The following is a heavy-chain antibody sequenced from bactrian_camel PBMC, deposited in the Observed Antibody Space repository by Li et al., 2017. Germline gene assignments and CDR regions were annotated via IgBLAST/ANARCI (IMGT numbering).Heavy chain of an antibody. D-gene: IGHD1*01. CDR2: IDTTRVST. J-gene: IGHJ6*01. CDR3: AAEHPRRASGGGVYCPKSLARRDFAY. V-gene: IGHV3S54*01. CDR1: SNIAHTNC. Sequence: HVQLVESGGGSVQAGESLNLSCTASSNIAHTNCQGWFRQVPGKTREHVASIDTTRVSTVYNVVYADSVKGRFTISKGAALNTLYLQMDSLKPEDTAMYYCAAEHPRRASGGGVYCPKSLARRDFAYWGQGTQVTVS.